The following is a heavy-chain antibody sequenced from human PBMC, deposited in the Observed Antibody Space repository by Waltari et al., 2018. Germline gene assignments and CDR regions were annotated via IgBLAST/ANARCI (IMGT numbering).Heavy chain of an antibody. D-gene: IGHD2-15*01. CDR2: SNTNTGNP. J-gene: IGHJ5*02. CDR1: GYTFTSYA. Sequence: QVQLVQSGSELKKPGASVKVSCKASGYTFTSYAMNWVRQAPGQGLEWMGWSNTNTGNPTYAQGFTGRFVFSLDTSVSTAYLQSSSLKAEDTAVDYCARELKVVAAPRGYLAGWFDPWGQGTLVTVSS. V-gene: IGHV7-4-1*02. CDR3: ARELKVVAAPRGYLAGWFDP.